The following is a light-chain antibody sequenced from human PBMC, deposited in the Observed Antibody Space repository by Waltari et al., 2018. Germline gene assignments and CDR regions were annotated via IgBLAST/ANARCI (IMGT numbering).Light chain of an antibody. Sequence: SSELSQDPAVSVALGQTVRITCQGTSLRTYYASWFRQKPGQSPVLRIYGKNNRPSGIPDRFSASSSGNTASLTITGARAEDEADYYCNTRDMSGDVVFGGGTKLTVL. CDR1: SLRTYY. CDR2: GKN. CDR3: NTRDMSGDVV. V-gene: IGLV3-19*01. J-gene: IGLJ2*01.